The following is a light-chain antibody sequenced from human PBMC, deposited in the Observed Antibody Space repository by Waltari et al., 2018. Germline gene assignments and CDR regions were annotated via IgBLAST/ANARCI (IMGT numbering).Light chain of an antibody. Sequence: QSALTQPASVSGSPGQSITISCTGTSNDIGTYSRCSWYQQRPGQAPNLIIYDVNRRPSGVSLRFSGSKSDNTASLTVSGLQAEDEAEYYCCSYSRTNIVIFGGGTKLTVL. CDR1: SNDIGTYSR. CDR2: DVN. CDR3: CSYSRTNIVI. J-gene: IGLJ2*01. V-gene: IGLV2-14*03.